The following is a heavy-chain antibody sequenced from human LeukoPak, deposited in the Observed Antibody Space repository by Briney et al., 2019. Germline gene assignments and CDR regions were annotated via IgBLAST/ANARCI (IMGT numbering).Heavy chain of an antibody. D-gene: IGHD6-19*01. CDR3: AQGYSSGWYPN. Sequence: GGSLRLSCAVSGFTITNYGMSWVRQAPGKGLEWVSAIDVSGDTEYYADSVKGRFIISRDNSRNKLYLPINSLRGEDTALYYCAQGYSSGWYPNWGQGTLVTVSS. V-gene: IGHV3-23*01. J-gene: IGHJ4*02. CDR1: GFTITNYG. CDR2: IDVSGDTE.